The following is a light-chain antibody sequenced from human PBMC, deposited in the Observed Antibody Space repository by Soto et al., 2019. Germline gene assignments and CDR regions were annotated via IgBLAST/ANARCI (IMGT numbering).Light chain of an antibody. CDR2: GDS. Sequence: QSVLTQPPSVSGAPGQRVTISCTGSSSNIGAGYDVNWYQQLPGTAPKLLIFGDSNRPSWVPDRFSGSKSGTSASLVITGLQADDEADYYCQSNDNGLSGSDVFGTGTKLTVL. V-gene: IGLV1-40*01. CDR3: QSNDNGLSGSDV. CDR1: SSNIGAGYD. J-gene: IGLJ1*01.